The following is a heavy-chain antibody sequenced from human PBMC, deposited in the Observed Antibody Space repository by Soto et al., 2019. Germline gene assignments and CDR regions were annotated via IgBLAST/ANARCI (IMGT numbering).Heavy chain of an antibody. CDR1: GDSVSSNSAA. Sequence: SETLSLTCAISGDSVSSNSAAWNWIRQSPSRGLEWLGRTYYRSKWYNDYAVSVKSRITINPDTSKNQFSLQLNSVTPEDTAVYYCARDRKYSSSSPDAFDIWGQGTIVTVSS. CDR2: TYYRSKWYN. CDR3: ARDRKYSSSSPDAFDI. V-gene: IGHV6-1*01. J-gene: IGHJ3*02. D-gene: IGHD6-6*01.